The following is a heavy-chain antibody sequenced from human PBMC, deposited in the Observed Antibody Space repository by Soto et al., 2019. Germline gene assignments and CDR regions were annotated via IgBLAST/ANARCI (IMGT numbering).Heavy chain of an antibody. V-gene: IGHV3-23*01. J-gene: IGHJ6*03. CDR1: GFTFSSYA. CDR2: ISGSGGST. CDR3: AKVLEAYFWLGGYYYYDMDV. D-gene: IGHD3-3*01. Sequence: GGSLRLSCAASGFTFSSYAMSWVRQAPGKGLEWVSAISGSGGSTYYADSVKGRFTISRDNSKNTLYLQMNSLRAEDTAVYYCAKVLEAYFWLGGYYYYDMDVWGKGTTVTVSS.